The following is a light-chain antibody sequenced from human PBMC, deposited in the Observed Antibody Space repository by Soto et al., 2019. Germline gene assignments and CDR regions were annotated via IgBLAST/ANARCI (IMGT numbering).Light chain of an antibody. Sequence: DIQMTQAPSSLSASVGDRVTLTCRASQSVAGYLDWYQQKPGKAPKLLMYRASNLERRVPSRFSGSGSGTEFTLTISSLQPDDFATYYCQHYNSYYTFGQGTKVDIK. V-gene: IGKV1-5*03. CDR3: QHYNSYYT. J-gene: IGKJ2*01. CDR1: QSVAGY. CDR2: RAS.